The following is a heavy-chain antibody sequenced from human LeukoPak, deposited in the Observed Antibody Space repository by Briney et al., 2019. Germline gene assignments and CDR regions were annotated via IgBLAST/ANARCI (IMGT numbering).Heavy chain of an antibody. CDR2: ITAGSSTI. Sequence: GGSLRLSCAASGFSFSMYSMNWVRQAPGRGLEWISYITAGSSTIYYADSVKGRFTISRDNARKTLYLQMSSLRGEDTAVYYCARGGFEPYCGADCLLAWGQGTLVTVSS. D-gene: IGHD2-21*02. V-gene: IGHV3-48*04. CDR1: GFSFSMYS. J-gene: IGHJ4*02. CDR3: ARGGFEPYCGADCLLA.